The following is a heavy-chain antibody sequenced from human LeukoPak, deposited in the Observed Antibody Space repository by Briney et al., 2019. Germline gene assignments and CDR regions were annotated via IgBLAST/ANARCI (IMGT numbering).Heavy chain of an antibody. V-gene: IGHV3-33*03. Sequence: GGSLRLSCAASGFTFSSYGMHWVRQAPGKGLEWVAVIWFDGSNKYYADSVRGRFTISRDNSKNTLYLQMNSLRAEDTAVYYCAKDGYTGYDYYYDYWGQGTLVTVSS. CDR3: AKDGYTGYDYYYDY. D-gene: IGHD5-12*01. CDR1: GFTFSSYG. CDR2: IWFDGSNK. J-gene: IGHJ4*02.